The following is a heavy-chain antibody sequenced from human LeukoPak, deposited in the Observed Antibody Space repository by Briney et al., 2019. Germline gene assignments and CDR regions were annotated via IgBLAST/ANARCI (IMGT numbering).Heavy chain of an antibody. CDR3: ARVVTGSGSYYLIYYYYYGMDV. D-gene: IGHD3-10*01. J-gene: IGHJ6*02. CDR2: ISAYNGNT. V-gene: IGHV1-18*01. CDR1: GGTFSSYA. Sequence: ASVKVSCKASGGTFSSYAISWVRQAPGQGLEWMGWISAYNGNTNYAQKLQGRVTMTTDTSTSTAYMELRSLRSDDTAVYYCARVVTGSGSYYLIYYYYYGMDVWGQGTTVTVSS.